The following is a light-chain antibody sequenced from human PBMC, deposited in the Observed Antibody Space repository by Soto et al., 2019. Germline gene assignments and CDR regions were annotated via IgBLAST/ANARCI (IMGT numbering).Light chain of an antibody. J-gene: IGKJ3*01. CDR2: DTS. Sequence: PGERATLSCRASQTVTKYLAWYQQKPGQAPRLLIYDTSNRATGIPARFSGSGSGTDFTLTISGLQPDDFAFYFCQQRSNWPFTFGPGTTVDFK. CDR1: QTVTKY. V-gene: IGKV3-11*01. CDR3: QQRSNWPFT.